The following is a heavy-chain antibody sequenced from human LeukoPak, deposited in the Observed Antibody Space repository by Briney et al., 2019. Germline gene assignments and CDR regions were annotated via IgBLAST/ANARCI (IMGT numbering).Heavy chain of an antibody. CDR3: ARNYDSSGYYYLDAFDI. J-gene: IGHJ3*02. V-gene: IGHV4-39*01. D-gene: IGHD3-22*01. CDR2: IYYSGST. CDR1: GGSISSSSYY. Sequence: SETLSLTCTVSGGSISSSSYYRGWIRQPPGKGLEWIGSIYYSGSTYYNPSLKSRVTISVDTSKNQFSLKLSSVTAADTAVYYCARNYDSSGYYYLDAFDIWGQGTMVTVSS.